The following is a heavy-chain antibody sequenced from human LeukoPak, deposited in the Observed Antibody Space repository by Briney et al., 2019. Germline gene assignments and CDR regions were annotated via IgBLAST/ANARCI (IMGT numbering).Heavy chain of an antibody. V-gene: IGHV1-3*01. Sequence: GASVKVSCKASGYTFTSYAMHWVRQAPGQRLEWMGWINAGNGNTKYSQKFQGRVTITRDTSASTAYMELSSLRSEDTAVYYCARAYDYVWGSLSAPDYWGQGTLVTVSS. D-gene: IGHD3-16*01. CDR3: ARAYDYVWGSLSAPDY. CDR2: INAGNGNT. CDR1: GYTFTSYA. J-gene: IGHJ4*02.